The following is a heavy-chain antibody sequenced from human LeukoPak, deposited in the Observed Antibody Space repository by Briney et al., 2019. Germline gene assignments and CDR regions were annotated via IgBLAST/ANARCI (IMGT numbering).Heavy chain of an antibody. V-gene: IGHV4-34*01. Sequence: SETLSLTCAVYGGSFSGYYWSWIRQPPGKGLEWIGEINHSGSINYNPSLKSRVTISVDTSKNQFSLKLSSVTAADTAVYYCARVAGYCSSTSCYKGRSWSDPWGQGTLVTVSS. CDR3: ARVAGYCSSTSCYKGRSWSDP. CDR2: INHSGSI. J-gene: IGHJ5*02. CDR1: GGSFSGYY. D-gene: IGHD2-2*02.